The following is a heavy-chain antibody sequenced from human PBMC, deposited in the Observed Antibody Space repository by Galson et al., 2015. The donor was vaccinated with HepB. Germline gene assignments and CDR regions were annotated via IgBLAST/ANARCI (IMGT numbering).Heavy chain of an antibody. CDR3: AKDLVYSSSTGYGMDV. D-gene: IGHD6-13*01. J-gene: IGHJ6*02. CDR1: GFTFDDYA. CDR2: ISWNSGSI. V-gene: IGHV3-9*01. Sequence: SLRLSCAASGFTFDDYAMHWVRQAPGKGLEWVSGISWNSGSIGYADSVKGRFTISRDNAKNSLYLQMNSLRAEDTALYYCAKDLVYSSSTGYGMDVWGQGTTVTVSS.